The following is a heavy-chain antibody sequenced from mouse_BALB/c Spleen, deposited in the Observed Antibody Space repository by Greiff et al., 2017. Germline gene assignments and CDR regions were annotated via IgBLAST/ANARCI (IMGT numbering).Heavy chain of an antibody. V-gene: IGHV2-6-7*01. CDR1: GFSLTGFG. D-gene: IGHD2-4*01. J-gene: IGHJ4*01. CDR3: ARDTMNAMDY. CDR2: IWGVGST. Sequence: VQVVESGPGLVAPSQCLSITCTVSGFSLTGFGVNWVRQPPGKGLEWLGKIWGVGSTDYNSALKSRLSISNDNSKSQVFLKMNSLQTDDTARYYCARDTMNAMDYWGQGTSVTVSS.